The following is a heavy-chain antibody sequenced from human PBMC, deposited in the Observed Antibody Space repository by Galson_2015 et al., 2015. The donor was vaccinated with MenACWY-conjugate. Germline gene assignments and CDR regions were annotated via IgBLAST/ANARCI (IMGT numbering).Heavy chain of an antibody. Sequence: SLRLSCAASGFTFTTYAMSWVRLAPGKGLEWVSAISNSGSSTYYADSVKGRFATSRDNSKNTLYLQMDSLRAEDTAVYYCAKRQRVSSNTRYTFDYWGHGTLVTVSS. CDR3: AKRQRVSSNTRYTFDY. D-gene: IGHD5/OR15-5a*01. CDR1: GFTFTTYA. CDR2: ISNSGSST. V-gene: IGHV3-23*01. J-gene: IGHJ4*01.